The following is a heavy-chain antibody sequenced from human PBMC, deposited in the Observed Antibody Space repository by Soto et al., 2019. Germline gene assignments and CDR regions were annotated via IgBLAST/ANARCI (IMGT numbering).Heavy chain of an antibody. V-gene: IGHV3-23*01. D-gene: IGHD2-15*01. J-gene: IGHJ4*02. CDR1: GFTFSSCA. CDR2: LSGSGDNT. CDR3: AKSHHWWGLRSDY. Sequence: EVQLLESGGGLVQPGGSLRLSCAASGFTFSSCAMNWVRQAPGKGLEWVSGLSGSGDNTYYSDSVKGRFTISRDNSKNTLYLQMNSLRAEDTAVYYCAKSHHWWGLRSDYWGQGTLVTVSS.